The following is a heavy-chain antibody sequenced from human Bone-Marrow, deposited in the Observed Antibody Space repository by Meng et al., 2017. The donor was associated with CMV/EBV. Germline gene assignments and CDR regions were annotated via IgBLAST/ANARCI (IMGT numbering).Heavy chain of an antibody. V-gene: IGHV3-23*01. CDR3: VKWRSEFDL. J-gene: IGHJ5*02. CDR2: ISGTGAST. CDR1: GFAFNISA. Sequence: GESLKISCAASGFAFNISAMSWVRQAPGKGLEWVSSISGTGASTYYGDSVEGRFSISRDNSQNTLYMQMNSLTVEDTAVYYCVKWRSEFDLWGRGTLVTVS. D-gene: IGHD3-3*01.